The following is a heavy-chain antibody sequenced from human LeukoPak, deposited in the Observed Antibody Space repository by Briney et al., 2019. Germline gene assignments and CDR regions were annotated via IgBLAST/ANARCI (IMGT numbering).Heavy chain of an antibody. CDR3: ATSPNPFHM. Sequence: GGSLRLSCVGSGFSFSSYWMAWVRQAPGKGLEWLASIKQDGSEQRYVDSVKGRFTISRDNAQNSLFLQMNRLGAEDTAVYYGATSPNPFHMWGQGTKVTVS. CDR2: IKQDGSEQ. CDR1: GFSFSSYW. J-gene: IGHJ3*02. V-gene: IGHV3-7*01.